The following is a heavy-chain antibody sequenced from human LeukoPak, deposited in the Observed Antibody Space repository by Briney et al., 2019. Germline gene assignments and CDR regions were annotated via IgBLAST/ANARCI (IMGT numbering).Heavy chain of an antibody. D-gene: IGHD3-9*01. J-gene: IGHJ4*02. CDR1: GGSFSGYY. Sequence: SETLSLTCAVYGGSFSGYYWSWIRQPPGKGLGWIGEINHSGSTNYNPSLKSRVTISVDTSKNQFSLKLSSVTAADTAVYYCARGLVGSEADILTGYYRYFDYWGQGTLVTVSS. V-gene: IGHV4-34*01. CDR3: ARGLVGSEADILTGYYRYFDY. CDR2: INHSGST.